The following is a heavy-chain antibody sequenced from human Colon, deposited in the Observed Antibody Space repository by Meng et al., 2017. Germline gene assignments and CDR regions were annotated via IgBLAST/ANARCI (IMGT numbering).Heavy chain of an antibody. CDR3: ARGRLTYYYGSGSYSPPDY. J-gene: IGHJ4*02. CDR1: GGSFSGYY. CDR2: INHSGST. V-gene: IGHV4-34*01. D-gene: IGHD3-10*01. Sequence: QVQLQQWGAGLWKPSETLSLTCAVYGGSFSGYYWSWIRQPPGKGLEWIGEINHSGSTNYNPSLKSRVTISVDTSKNQFSLKLSSVTAADTAVYYCARGRLTYYYGSGSYSPPDYWGQGTLVTVSS.